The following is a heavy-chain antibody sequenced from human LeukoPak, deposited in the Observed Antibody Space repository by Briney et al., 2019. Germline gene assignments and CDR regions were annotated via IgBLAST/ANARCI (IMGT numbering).Heavy chain of an antibody. Sequence: ASVKVSCKASGYTFTGYYMHWVRQAPGHGLEWMGWINPDSGGTNYAQKFQGRVTMTRDTSINTAYMELSRLRSDDTAVYYCARDLSGVTGYTYGRGIDYWGQGTLVTVSS. CDR2: INPDSGGT. V-gene: IGHV1-2*02. J-gene: IGHJ4*02. D-gene: IGHD5-18*01. CDR3: ARDLSGVTGYTYGRGIDY. CDR1: GYTFTGYY.